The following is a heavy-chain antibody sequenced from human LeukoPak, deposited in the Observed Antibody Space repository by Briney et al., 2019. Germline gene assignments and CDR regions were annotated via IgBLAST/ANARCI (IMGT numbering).Heavy chain of an antibody. CDR1: GYSISSGYY. V-gene: IGHV4-38-2*01. D-gene: IGHD2-15*01. Sequence: PSETLSLTCAVSGYSISSGYYWGWIRQPPGKGLEWIGSIYHSGSTYYNPSLKSRVTISVDTSKNQFSLKLSSVTAADTAVYYCARIFSYYFDYWGQGTLVTVSP. J-gene: IGHJ4*02. CDR3: ARIFSYYFDY. CDR2: IYHSGST.